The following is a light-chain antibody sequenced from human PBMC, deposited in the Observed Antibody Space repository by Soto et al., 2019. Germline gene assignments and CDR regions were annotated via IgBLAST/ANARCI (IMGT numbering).Light chain of an antibody. CDR3: QQYNNWYT. CDR1: QSVDTK. J-gene: IGKJ2*01. Sequence: ETVMTQSPATLSVSPGERATLSCRASQSVDTKLAWYQHKPGQAPRLLIYGPSTRATVIPARFSGSGSGTQFTLTISSLQSEDFAVYFRQQYNNWYTYGQGTKLEIK. V-gene: IGKV3-15*01. CDR2: GPS.